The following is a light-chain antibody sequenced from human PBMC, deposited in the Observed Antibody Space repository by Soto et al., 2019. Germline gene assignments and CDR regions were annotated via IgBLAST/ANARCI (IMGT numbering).Light chain of an antibody. CDR3: NSYTNNFGVV. V-gene: IGLV2-14*01. Sequence: QSALTQPASVSGSPGQSITISCTGTSSDVGGYNFVSWYQQHPDKAPKLMIYDVSNRPSGVSNRFSGSKSGNTASLTISGLQAEDEADYYCNSYTNNFGVVFGGGIKLTVL. CDR2: DVS. CDR1: SSDVGGYNF. J-gene: IGLJ2*01.